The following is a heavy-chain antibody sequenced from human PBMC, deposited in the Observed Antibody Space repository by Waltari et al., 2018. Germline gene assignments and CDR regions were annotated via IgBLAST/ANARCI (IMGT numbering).Heavy chain of an antibody. CDR1: GHRFLSHW. CDR3: ARPRRGRDAFDV. Sequence: EVQLVQSGPEVKKSGESLRISSQVSGHRFLSHWIAWVRQMPGKGLEYMGIIWPDDSDTRYSPSFQGQVIISVDKSIGTAYLQLNTLKASDTAMYYCARPRRGRDAFDVWGPGTMVTVS. V-gene: IGHV5-51*03. CDR2: IWPDDSDT. D-gene: IGHD3-10*01. J-gene: IGHJ3*01.